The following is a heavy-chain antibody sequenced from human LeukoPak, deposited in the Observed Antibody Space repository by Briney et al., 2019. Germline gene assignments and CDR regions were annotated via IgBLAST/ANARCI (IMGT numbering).Heavy chain of an antibody. CDR2: INTNTGNP. D-gene: IGHD6-6*01. CDR1: GYTFTSYA. J-gene: IGHJ4*02. CDR3: AREGGLYSSSSSWGLFDY. Sequence: GTSVKVSCKASGYTFTSYAMNWVRQAPGQGLEWMGWINTNTGNPTYAQGFTGRFVFSLDTSVSTAYLQISSLKAEDTAVYYCAREGGLYSSSSSWGLFDYWGQGTLVTVYS. V-gene: IGHV7-4-1*02.